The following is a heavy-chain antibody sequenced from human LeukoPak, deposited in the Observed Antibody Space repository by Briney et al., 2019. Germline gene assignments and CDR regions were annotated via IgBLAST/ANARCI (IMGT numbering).Heavy chain of an antibody. Sequence: SVKVSCKASGGTFSSYAISWVRQASGQGLEWMGGIIPIFGTANYAQKFQGGVTITADESTSTAYMELSSLRSEDTAVYYCARDRHCSSTSCYEGFWFDPWGQGTLVTVSS. D-gene: IGHD2-2*01. J-gene: IGHJ5*02. CDR1: GGTFSSYA. CDR2: IIPIFGTA. CDR3: ARDRHCSSTSCYEGFWFDP. V-gene: IGHV1-69*13.